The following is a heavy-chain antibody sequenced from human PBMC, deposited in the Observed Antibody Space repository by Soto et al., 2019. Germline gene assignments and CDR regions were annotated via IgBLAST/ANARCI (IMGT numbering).Heavy chain of an antibody. CDR2: IFYNWNT. D-gene: IGHD6-13*01. CDR3: ARVFSSSWFYYFDY. V-gene: IGHV4-59*01. Sequence: DGSWIKQPPGKGLEWIGYIFYNWNTNYNPSLKSRVTMSIETSKNQFSLKLSSVAAADTALYYCARVFSSSWFYYFDYWGQGALVTV. J-gene: IGHJ4*02. CDR1: D.